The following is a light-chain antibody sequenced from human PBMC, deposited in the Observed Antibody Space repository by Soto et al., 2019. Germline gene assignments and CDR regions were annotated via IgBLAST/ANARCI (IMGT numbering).Light chain of an antibody. CDR2: DVN. V-gene: IGLV2-14*03. CDR3: SSFTIRTTYV. Sequence: QSVLTQPASVSGSPGQSITISCTGTSSDVGGYSYVSWYQQHPGKAPKLMIYDVNNRPSWVSNRFSGSKSGNTASLTISGLQPEDEGDYYCSSFTIRTTYVFGTGTKVTVL. J-gene: IGLJ1*01. CDR1: SSDVGGYSY.